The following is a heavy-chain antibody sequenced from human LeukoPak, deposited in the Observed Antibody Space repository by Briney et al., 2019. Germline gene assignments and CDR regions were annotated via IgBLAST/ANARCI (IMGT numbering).Heavy chain of an antibody. CDR1: GGSISSYY. J-gene: IGHJ3*02. Sequence: PSETLSLTCTVSGGSISSYYWSWIRQPPGKGLEWIGYIYYSGSTNYNPSLKSRVTITVDTSKNQFSLKLSSVTAADTAVYYCARHGSHLDAFDMWGQGTMVTVSS. CDR3: ARHGSHLDAFDM. V-gene: IGHV4-59*08. CDR2: IYYSGST.